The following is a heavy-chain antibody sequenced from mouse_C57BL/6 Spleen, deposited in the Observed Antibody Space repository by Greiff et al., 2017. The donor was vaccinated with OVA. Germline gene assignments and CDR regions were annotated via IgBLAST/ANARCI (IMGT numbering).Heavy chain of an antibody. CDR2: INSDGSST. J-gene: IGHJ4*01. Sequence: EVNVVESEGGLVQPGSSMKLSCTASGFTFSDYYMAWVRQVPEKGLEWVANINSDGSSTYYLDSLKSRFIISRDNAKNILYLQMSSLKSEDTATYYCARDRTMDYWGQGTSGTVSS. CDR1: GFTFSDYY. V-gene: IGHV5-16*01. CDR3: ARDRTMDY.